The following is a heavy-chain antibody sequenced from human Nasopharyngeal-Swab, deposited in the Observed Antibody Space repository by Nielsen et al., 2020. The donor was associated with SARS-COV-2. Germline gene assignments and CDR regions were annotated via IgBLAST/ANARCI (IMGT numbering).Heavy chain of an antibody. J-gene: IGHJ4*02. D-gene: IGHD2-2*02. Sequence: ASVKVSCKVSGYTLTELSMHWVRQAPGKGLEWMGGFDPEDGETIYAQKFQGRVTMTEDTSTGTAYMELSSLRSEDTAVYYCATGPAVVVPAAIDYWGQGTLVTVSS. CDR2: FDPEDGET. CDR1: GYTLTELS. V-gene: IGHV1-24*01. CDR3: ATGPAVVVPAAIDY.